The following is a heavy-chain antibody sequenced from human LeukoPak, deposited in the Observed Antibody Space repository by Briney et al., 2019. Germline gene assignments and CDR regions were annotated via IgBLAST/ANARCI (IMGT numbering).Heavy chain of an antibody. CDR3: ARCMGGYDYNFDY. CDR2: IYYSGGT. D-gene: IGHD5-12*01. Sequence: SETLSLTCTVSGGPIRGFFWSWIRQPPGKGLEWIGFIYYSGGTDYNPSLKSRVTMSVDTSKNQFSLKLSSVTAADTAVYYCARCMGGYDYNFDYWGQGTLVTVSS. CDR1: GGPIRGFF. J-gene: IGHJ4*02. V-gene: IGHV4-59*01.